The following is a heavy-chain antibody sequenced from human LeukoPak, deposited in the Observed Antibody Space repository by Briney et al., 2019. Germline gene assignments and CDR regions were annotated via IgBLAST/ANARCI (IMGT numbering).Heavy chain of an antibody. J-gene: IGHJ4*02. CDR1: GLTFSSYG. Sequence: GGSLRLSCAASGLTFSSYGMHWVRKAPGKGLEWVAVISYDGSNKYYADSVKGRFTISRDNSKNTLYLQMNSLRAEDTAVYYCAKGGGIAAAPPSDYWGQGTLVTATS. CDR2: ISYDGSNK. D-gene: IGHD6-13*01. CDR3: AKGGGIAAAPPSDY. V-gene: IGHV3-30*18.